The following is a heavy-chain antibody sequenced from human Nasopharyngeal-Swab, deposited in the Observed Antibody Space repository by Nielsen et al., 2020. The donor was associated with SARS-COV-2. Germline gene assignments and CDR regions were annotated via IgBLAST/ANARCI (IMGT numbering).Heavy chain of an antibody. CDR2: INHSGST. D-gene: IGHD6-19*01. Sequence: WIRQPPGKGLEWIGEINHSGSTNYNPSLKSRVTISVDTSNNQFSLKLSSVTAADTPVYYCARGSRSGINNYSSGWYFFDYWGQGALVTVSS. V-gene: IGHV4-34*01. CDR3: ARGSRSGINNYSSGWYFFDY. J-gene: IGHJ4*02.